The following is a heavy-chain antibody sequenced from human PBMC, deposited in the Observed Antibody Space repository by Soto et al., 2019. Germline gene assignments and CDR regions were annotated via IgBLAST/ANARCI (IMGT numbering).Heavy chain of an antibody. J-gene: IGHJ5*02. Sequence: GGSPRLSCAASGFTFGTTDMSWVRQAPGEGLEWVSTIYGSGGITYYADSVKGRFTISRDNSRNTVYLQMNSLRGDDTALYYCAKNSGWFNTWGQGALVTVSS. V-gene: IGHV3-23*01. D-gene: IGHD3-10*01. CDR1: GFTFGTTD. CDR3: AKNSGWFNT. CDR2: IYGSGGIT.